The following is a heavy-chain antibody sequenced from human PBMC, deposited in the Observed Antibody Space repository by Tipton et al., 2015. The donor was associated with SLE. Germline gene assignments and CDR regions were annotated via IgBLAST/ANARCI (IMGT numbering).Heavy chain of an antibody. CDR2: INHSGST. D-gene: IGHD6-19*01. V-gene: IGHV4-34*01. CDR3: ASRGRMIAVAVRHAFDS. Sequence: LVKPSETLSLTGAVYGGSFSGYYWSWIRQPPGKGLEWIGEINHSGSTNYNPSLKSRVTISVDTSKKQFSLKLSSVTAADTAVYYCASRGRMIAVAVRHAFDSWGQGTLVTVSS. J-gene: IGHJ3*01. CDR1: GGSFSGYY.